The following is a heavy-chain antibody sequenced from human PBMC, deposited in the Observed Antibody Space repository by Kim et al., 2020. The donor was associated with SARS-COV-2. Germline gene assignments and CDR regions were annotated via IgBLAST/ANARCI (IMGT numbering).Heavy chain of an antibody. V-gene: IGHV3-30-3*01. CDR2: ISYDENTK. D-gene: IGHD1-26*01. CDR3: ASGGIEGSPYAEYFHH. Sequence: GGSLRLSCAASGFTFSRYAIHWVRQAPGKGLEWVAVISYDENTKYYADSVKGRFTISRDNFKNTLSLQMNSLRTEDTAVYYCASGGIEGSPYAEYFHHWGQGSLVTVSS. CDR1: GFTFSRYA. J-gene: IGHJ1*01.